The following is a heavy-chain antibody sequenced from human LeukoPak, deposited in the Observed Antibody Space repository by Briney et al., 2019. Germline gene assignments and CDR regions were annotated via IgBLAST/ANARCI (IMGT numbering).Heavy chain of an antibody. V-gene: IGHV4-4*07. Sequence: SETLSLTCNVSGGSMTSYYWSWIRKPAGKGLEWIGRIYTSGSTNYSPSPRSRVAMSVDTSNNHFSLNLSSVTAADTAVYYCARDSAARAYDIWGQGTMVTVSS. CDR3: ARDSAARAYDI. CDR1: GGSMTSYY. D-gene: IGHD1-26*01. CDR2: IYTSGST. J-gene: IGHJ3*02.